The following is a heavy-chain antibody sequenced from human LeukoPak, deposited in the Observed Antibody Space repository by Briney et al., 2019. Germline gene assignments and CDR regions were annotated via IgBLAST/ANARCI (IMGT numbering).Heavy chain of an antibody. Sequence: PSETLSLTCAVSGYSISSGYYWGWNRQPPGKGLEWIGSIYHSGSTYYNPSLKSRVTISADTSKNQFSLKLSSVTAGDTAVYYCARGFGHNDYWGQGTLVTVSS. V-gene: IGHV4-38-2*01. J-gene: IGHJ4*02. CDR2: IYHSGST. D-gene: IGHD3-10*01. CDR1: GYSISSGYY. CDR3: ARGFGHNDY.